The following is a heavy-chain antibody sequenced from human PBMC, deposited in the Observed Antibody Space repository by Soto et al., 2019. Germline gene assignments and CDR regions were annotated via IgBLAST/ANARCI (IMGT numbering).Heavy chain of an antibody. J-gene: IGHJ4*02. CDR1: GGSFSSYA. CDR2: IIPIFGTA. V-gene: IGHV1-69*13. CDR3: ASTGLEGSFPPDYFDY. Sequence: GASVKVSCTASGGSFSSYAISWVRQAPGQGLEWMGGIIPIFGTANYAQKFQGRVTITADESTSTAYMELSSLRSEDTAVYYCASTGLEGSFPPDYFDYWGQGTLVTVSS. D-gene: IGHD3-3*01.